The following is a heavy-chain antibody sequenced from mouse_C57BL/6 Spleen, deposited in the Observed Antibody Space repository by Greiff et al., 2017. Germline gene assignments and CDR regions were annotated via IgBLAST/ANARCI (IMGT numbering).Heavy chain of an antibody. J-gene: IGHJ4*01. D-gene: IGHD4-1*01. CDR2: INPNNGGT. CDR1: GYTFTDYY. Sequence: VQLQQSGPELVKPGASVKISCKASGYTFTDYYMNWVKQSHGKSLEWIGDINPNNGGTSYNQKFKGKATLTVDKSSSTAYMELRSLTSEDSAVYYCARTLTGAYYYAMDYWGQGTSVTVSS. CDR3: ARTLTGAYYYAMDY. V-gene: IGHV1-26*01.